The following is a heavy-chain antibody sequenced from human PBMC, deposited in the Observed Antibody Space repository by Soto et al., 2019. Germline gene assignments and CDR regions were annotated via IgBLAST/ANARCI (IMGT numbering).Heavy chain of an antibody. J-gene: IGHJ4*02. D-gene: IGHD3-10*01. Sequence: QLHLQESGPGLGMPSETLSLTCNVSGDSIRSSKYYWGWIRQPPGKGLEWIGTIYYSGSIYYNPSLKSRVTISIDTSKNHFSLKLSSVTAADTAVYYCANGSGSSAYSPFDYWGQGTLVTVSS. CDR3: ANGSGSSAYSPFDY. CDR2: IYYSGSI. V-gene: IGHV4-39*02. CDR1: GDSIRSSKYY.